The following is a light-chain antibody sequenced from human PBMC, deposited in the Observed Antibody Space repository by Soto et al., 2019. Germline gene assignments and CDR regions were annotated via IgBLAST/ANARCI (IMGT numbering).Light chain of an antibody. J-gene: IGKJ4*01. CDR3: QQYDNLPLT. CDR2: DAS. Sequence: DIQMTQSPSSLSASLCERRTTXSPASQSISSYLNWYQQKPGKAPKLLIYDASNLETGVPSRFSGSGSGTDFTFTISSLQPEDIATYYCQQYDNLPLTFGGGTKVDIK. V-gene: IGKV1-33*01. CDR1: QSISSY.